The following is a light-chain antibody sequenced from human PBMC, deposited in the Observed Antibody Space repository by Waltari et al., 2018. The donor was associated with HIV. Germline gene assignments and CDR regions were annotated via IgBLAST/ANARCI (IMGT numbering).Light chain of an antibody. CDR3: SSYRNSRTWV. J-gene: IGLJ3*02. CDR2: EVS. Sequence: QSALTQPASVSGSPGQWITISCTGTNSDIGVYNFVSWYQQHPGKAPKLIIFEVSNRPSGVSDRFSGSKSGNTASLTISELQAEDEADYYCSSYRNSRTWVFGGGTKLTVL. V-gene: IGLV2-14*01. CDR1: NSDIGVYNF.